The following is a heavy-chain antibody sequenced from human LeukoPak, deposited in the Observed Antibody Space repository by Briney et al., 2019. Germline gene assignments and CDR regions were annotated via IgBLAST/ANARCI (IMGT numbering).Heavy chain of an antibody. D-gene: IGHD3-10*01. CDR3: ASTLLDGSGSSDAFDI. J-gene: IGHJ3*02. CDR1: GGSISSSSYY. V-gene: IGHV4-39*01. Sequence: SETLSFTCTVSGGSISSSSYYWGWIRQPPGKGLEWIGSIYYSGSTYYNPSLKSRVTISVDTSKNQFSLKLSSVTAADTAVYYCASTLLDGSGSSDAFDIWGQGTMVTVSS. CDR2: IYYSGST.